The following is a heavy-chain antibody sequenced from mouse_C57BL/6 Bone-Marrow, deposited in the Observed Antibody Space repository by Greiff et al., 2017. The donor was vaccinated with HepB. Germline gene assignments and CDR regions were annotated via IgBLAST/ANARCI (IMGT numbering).Heavy chain of an antibody. V-gene: IGHV1-76*01. CDR1: GYTFTDYY. CDR2: IYPGSGNT. D-gene: IGHD2-3*01. Sequence: VQLQQSGAELVRPGASVKLSCKASGYTFTDYYINWVKQRPGQGLEWIARIYPGSGNTYYNEKFKGKATLTAEKSSSTAYMQLSSLTSEDSAVYFCARDDGYLHYYAMDYWGQGTSVTVSS. CDR3: ARDDGYLHYYAMDY. J-gene: IGHJ4*01.